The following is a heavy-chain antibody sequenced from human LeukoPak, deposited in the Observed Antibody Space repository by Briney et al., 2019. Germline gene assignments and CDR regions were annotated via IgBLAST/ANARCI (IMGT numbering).Heavy chain of an antibody. CDR3: SRVPIVGPPQPVDY. D-gene: IGHD1-26*01. CDR1: GGTFSNYA. V-gene: IGHV1-69*01. J-gene: IGHJ4*02. Sequence: GASVKVSCKASGGTFSNYAINWVRQAPGQGLEWMGGIIPFFGTTNYAQRLQGRVTITADESTKTAYMELSSLRSDDTAVYYCSRVPIVGPPQPVDYWDQGTLVTVSS. CDR2: IIPFFGTT.